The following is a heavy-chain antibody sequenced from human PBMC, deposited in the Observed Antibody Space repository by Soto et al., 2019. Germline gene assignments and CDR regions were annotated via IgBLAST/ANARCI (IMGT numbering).Heavy chain of an antibody. Sequence: ASVKVCCKASGYTFTSYDINWVRQATGQGLEWMGWMNPNSGNTGYAQKFQGRVTMTRNTSISTAYMELSSLRSEDTAVYYCAREGYIWGSYRRYYYYMDVWGKGTTVTVSS. J-gene: IGHJ6*03. CDR2: MNPNSGNT. V-gene: IGHV1-8*01. CDR3: AREGYIWGSYRRYYYYMDV. D-gene: IGHD3-16*02. CDR1: GYTFTSYD.